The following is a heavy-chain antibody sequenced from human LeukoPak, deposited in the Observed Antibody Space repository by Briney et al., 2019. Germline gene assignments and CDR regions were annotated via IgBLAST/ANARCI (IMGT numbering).Heavy chain of an antibody. CDR2: ISAYNGNT. V-gene: IGHV1-18*01. J-gene: IGHJ4*02. D-gene: IGHD6-19*01. Sequence: ASVKVSCKASGYTFTSYGISWVRRAPGQGLEWMGWISAYNGNTNYAQKLQGRVTMTTDTSTSTAYMELRSLRSDDTAVYYCARDLASGGRGLYDYWGQGTLVTVSS. CDR3: ARDLASGGRGLYDY. CDR1: GYTFTSYG.